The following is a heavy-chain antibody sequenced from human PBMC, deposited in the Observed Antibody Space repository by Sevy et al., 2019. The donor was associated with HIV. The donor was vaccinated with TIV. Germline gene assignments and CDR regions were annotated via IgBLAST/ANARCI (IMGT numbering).Heavy chain of an antibody. D-gene: IGHD1-26*01. J-gene: IGHJ4*01. CDR3: ATLYSGSYSGFDY. CDR2: ISSSSSYI. Sequence: GGSLRLSCAASGFTFSSYSMYWVRQAPGKGLEWVSSISSSSSYIYYADSVKGRFTISRDNAKNSLYLQMNSLRAEDTAVYYYATLYSGSYSGFDYWGQGTLGTVS. CDR1: GFTFSSYS. V-gene: IGHV3-21*01.